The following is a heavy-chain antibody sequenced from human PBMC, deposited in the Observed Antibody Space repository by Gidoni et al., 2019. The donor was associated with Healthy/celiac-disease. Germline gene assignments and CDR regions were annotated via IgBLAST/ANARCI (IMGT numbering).Heavy chain of an antibody. CDR3: ARALRGYSSSWYWFDP. Sequence: QVQLQESGPGLVKPSETLSLTCTVSGGSISSYYWSWIRQPAGKGLEWIGRIYTSGSTNYNPSLNSRVTMSVDTSKNQFSLKLSSVTSADTAVYYCARALRGYSSSWYWFDPWGQGTLVTVSS. CDR1: GGSISSYY. D-gene: IGHD6-13*01. CDR2: IYTSGST. J-gene: IGHJ5*02. V-gene: IGHV4-4*07.